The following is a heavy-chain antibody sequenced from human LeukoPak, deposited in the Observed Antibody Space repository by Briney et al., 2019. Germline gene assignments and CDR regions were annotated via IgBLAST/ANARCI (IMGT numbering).Heavy chain of an antibody. J-gene: IGHJ4*02. CDR3: ARLSRRDAGYYFDY. CDR2: IYYSGST. V-gene: IGHV4-39*01. D-gene: IGHD3-10*01. Sequence: SETLSLTCTVSGGSISSSSYYWGWIRQPPGKGLEWIGSIYYSGSTYYNPSLKSRVTISVDTSKNQFSLKLSSVTAADTAVYYCARLSRRDAGYYFDYWGQGTLVTVSS. CDR1: GGSISSSSYY.